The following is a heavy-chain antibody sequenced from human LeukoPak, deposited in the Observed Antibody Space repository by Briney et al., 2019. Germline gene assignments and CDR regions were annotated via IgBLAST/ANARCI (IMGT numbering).Heavy chain of an antibody. CDR2: IYHSGST. D-gene: IGHD7-27*01. J-gene: IGHJ4*02. CDR1: GYSISSGYY. V-gene: IGHV4-38-2*02. CDR3: ARDTTGDHNSFDY. Sequence: SETLSLTCTVSGYSISSGYYWGWIRQPPGKGLGWIGSIYHSGSTYYNPSLKSRVTISGDTSKNQFSLKLSSVTAADTAVYYCARDTTGDHNSFDYWGQGTLVTVSS.